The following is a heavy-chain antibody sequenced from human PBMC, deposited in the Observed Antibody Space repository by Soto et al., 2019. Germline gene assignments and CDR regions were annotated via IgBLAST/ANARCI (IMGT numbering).Heavy chain of an antibody. D-gene: IGHD5-18*01. V-gene: IGHV4-59*08. Sequence: SYYWSWIRQPPGKGLEWIGYIYYSGSTNYNPSLKSRVTISVDTSKNQFSLKLSSVTAADTAVYYCARRYGYAFDIWGQGTMVTVSS. CDR2: IYYSGST. J-gene: IGHJ3*02. CDR1: SYY. CDR3: ARRYGYAFDI.